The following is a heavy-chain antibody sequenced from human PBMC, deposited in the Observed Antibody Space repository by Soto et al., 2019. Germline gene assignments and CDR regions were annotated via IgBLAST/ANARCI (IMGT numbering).Heavy chain of an antibody. CDR2: IYDSGRA. CDR3: ARDNPSFMADNAFDI. J-gene: IGHJ3*02. CDR1: GDYVSSGGSY. Sequence: PSETLSLTCSVSGDYVSSGGSYCSWVLQHPGRGLEWIGFIYDSGRAYYNPSLKSRVIVSVDTSQNQFSLKLSSVTAADTAVYYCARDNPSFMADNAFDIWGPGSRVTVS. V-gene: IGHV4-31*03. D-gene: IGHD3-9*01.